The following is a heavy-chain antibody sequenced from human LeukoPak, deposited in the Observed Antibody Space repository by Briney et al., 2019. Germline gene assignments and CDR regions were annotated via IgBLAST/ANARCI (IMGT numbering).Heavy chain of an antibody. V-gene: IGHV3-23*01. CDR3: AKSWYYDGTGYYYNTFDY. CDR1: GFTFSNYA. Sequence: GGSLRLSCPASGFTFSNYAMSWVRQAPGNGLEWVSAVSGSGGGTIYADAVKGRFTISRDNSKSTLYLQMNSLRADDTAIYYCAKSWYYDGTGYYYNTFDYWGQGTLVTVSS. CDR2: VSGSGGGT. J-gene: IGHJ4*02. D-gene: IGHD3-22*01.